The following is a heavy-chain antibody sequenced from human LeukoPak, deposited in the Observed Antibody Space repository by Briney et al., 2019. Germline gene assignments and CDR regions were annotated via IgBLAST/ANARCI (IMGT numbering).Heavy chain of an antibody. CDR1: GGSINSDHYY. D-gene: IGHD3-22*01. Sequence: SETLSLTCIVSGGSINSDHYYWAWIRQPPGKGLEWIGTIYYTGKFNDNPSLKTRLNMSVDTSKNQFSLTLSSVIAADTAVYYCAKTLYYYDSRGYYVADSFDFWGHGTMVAVSS. CDR3: AKTLYYYDSRGYYVADSFDF. J-gene: IGHJ3*01. V-gene: IGHV4-39*01. CDR2: IYYTGKF.